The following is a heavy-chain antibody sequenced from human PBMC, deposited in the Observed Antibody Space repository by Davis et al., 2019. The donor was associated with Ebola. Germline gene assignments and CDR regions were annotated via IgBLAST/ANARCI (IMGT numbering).Heavy chain of an antibody. CDR2: ITGSGGST. CDR1: GFTFSTYA. V-gene: IGHV3-23*01. D-gene: IGHD2-2*01. CDR3: AKDPYCSSTKCPREN. Sequence: GESLKISCAASGFTFSTYAMSWVRQAPGKGLEWVSGITGSGGSTYYTDSVKGRFTISRDNSKNTLYLQMNSLRAEDTTVYYCAKDPYCSSTKCPRENWGQGTLVTVSS. J-gene: IGHJ4*02.